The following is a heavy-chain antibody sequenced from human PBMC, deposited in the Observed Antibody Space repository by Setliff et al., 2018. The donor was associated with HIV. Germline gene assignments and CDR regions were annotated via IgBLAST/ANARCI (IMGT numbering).Heavy chain of an antibody. J-gene: IGHJ6*03. CDR1: GGSISSFY. D-gene: IGHD1-1*01. CDR2: IYYSGST. V-gene: IGHV4-59*08. Sequence: PSETLSLTCTVSGGSISSFYWSWIRQPPGKGLEWIGYIYYSGSTSYNPSLKSRVTISVDTSKTQFSLKLSSVTAADTAVYYCARHAPRNHDLAGVFYPYYMDVWGKGTTGTSP. CDR3: ARHAPRNHDLAGVFYPYYMDV.